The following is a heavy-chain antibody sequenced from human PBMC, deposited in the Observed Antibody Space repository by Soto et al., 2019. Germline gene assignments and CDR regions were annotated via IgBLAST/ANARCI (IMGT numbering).Heavy chain of an antibody. Sequence: QVQLVESGGGVVQPGRSLRLSCAASGFTFSSYGMHWVRQAPGKGLEWVAVISYNGSNKYFADSVKGRFTISRDNSKNPLYLQLHCLRAEDTAVYYCGKDRGVRGGAMDVWGKGTTVTVSS. D-gene: IGHD3-10*01. CDR1: GFTFSSYG. CDR3: GKDRGVRGGAMDV. J-gene: IGHJ6*04. CDR2: ISYNGSNK. V-gene: IGHV3-30*18.